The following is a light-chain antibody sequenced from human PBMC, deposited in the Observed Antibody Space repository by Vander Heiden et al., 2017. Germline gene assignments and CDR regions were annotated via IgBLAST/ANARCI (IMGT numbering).Light chain of an antibody. CDR3: QHRNNWPLT. V-gene: IGKV3-11*01. CDR2: DAS. CDR1: QSVSSY. Sequence: EIVLTQSPATLSLPPGDRATHSCRASQSVSSYLGWYQQKPGQALRLLIYDASNRATGIPARFSGSESGTDFTLTISSLEPEDFAVYYCQHRNNWPLTFGGGTKVEIK. J-gene: IGKJ4*01.